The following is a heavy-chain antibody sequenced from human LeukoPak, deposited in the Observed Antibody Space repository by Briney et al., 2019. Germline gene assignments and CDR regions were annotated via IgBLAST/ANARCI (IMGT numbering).Heavy chain of an antibody. CDR2: ISGSGGGT. V-gene: IGHV3-23*01. Sequence: GGSLRLSCAASGFNFFTYAMSWVRQAPGKGLEWVSAISGSGGGTYYADSVKGRFTISRDNSKNTVYLQMQSLRAEDKATYYCAKAADCGFSPPPGSWGQGKLVIVSS. J-gene: IGHJ5*02. CDR1: GFNFFTYA. CDR3: AKAADCGFSPPPGS. D-gene: IGHD2-21*01.